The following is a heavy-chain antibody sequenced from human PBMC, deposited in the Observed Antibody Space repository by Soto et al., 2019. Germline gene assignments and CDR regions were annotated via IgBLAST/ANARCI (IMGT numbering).Heavy chain of an antibody. Sequence: SETLSLTCTVSGGSSSSSSYYRGWIRQPPGKGLEWIGSIYYSGSTYYNPSLKSRVTISVDTSKNQFSLKLSSVTAADTAVYYCARATAAAGTMSRYYYYYGMDVWGQGTTVTVSS. CDR2: IYYSGST. CDR1: GGSSSSSSYY. V-gene: IGHV4-39*01. D-gene: IGHD6-13*01. CDR3: ARATAAAGTMSRYYYYYGMDV. J-gene: IGHJ6*02.